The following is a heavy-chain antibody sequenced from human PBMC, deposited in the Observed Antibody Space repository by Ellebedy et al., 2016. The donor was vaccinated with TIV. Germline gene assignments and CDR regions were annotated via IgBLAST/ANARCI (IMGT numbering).Heavy chain of an antibody. J-gene: IGHJ4*02. CDR3: ARAMAEGSYFDY. Sequence: PGGSLRLSCAASGFTFSAYTMKWVRQAPGKGLEWVSSIHYTSAYIYYADSVKGRFTISRDNAKNTLYLQIDSLRAEDTAVYYCARAMAEGSYFDYWGRGTLVTVSS. V-gene: IGHV3-21*01. D-gene: IGHD5-24*01. CDR1: GFTFSAYT. CDR2: IHYTSAYI.